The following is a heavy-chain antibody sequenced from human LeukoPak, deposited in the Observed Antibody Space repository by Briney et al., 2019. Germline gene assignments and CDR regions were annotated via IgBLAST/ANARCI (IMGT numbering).Heavy chain of an antibody. D-gene: IGHD2-15*01. V-gene: IGHV3-74*01. CDR1: GFSFTNSW. CDR2: IDTDGSAT. J-gene: IGHJ1*01. Sequence: GGSLRLSCAASGFSFTNSWMHWVRQAPGKGLVWVSRIDTDGSATNYADSVKGRFTVARDNAKNTLYLQMNGLRAEDTAVYYCARPTAATSLSASFQQWGQGTLVTVSS. CDR3: ARPTAATSLSASFQQ.